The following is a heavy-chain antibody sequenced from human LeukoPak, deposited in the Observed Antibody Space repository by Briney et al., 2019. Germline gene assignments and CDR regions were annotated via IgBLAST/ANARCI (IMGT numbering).Heavy chain of an antibody. CDR2: IKQDGIEK. J-gene: IGHJ6*04. Sequence: PGGSLRLSCAASGFTFSSYWMTWVRQAPGKGLEWAANIKQDGIEKYYVDSVKGRFTISRDNAENSMYLQMNSLRAEDTAVYFCARALGVTPPYYFSYGMDVWGKGATVTVSS. CDR3: ARALGVTPPYYFSYGMDV. CDR1: GFTFSSYW. D-gene: IGHD2-21*02. V-gene: IGHV3-7*03.